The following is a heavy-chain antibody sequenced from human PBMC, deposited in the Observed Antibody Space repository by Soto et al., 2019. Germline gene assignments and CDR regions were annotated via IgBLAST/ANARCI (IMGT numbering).Heavy chain of an antibody. CDR1: GFTFDDYT. CDR2: ISWDGGST. J-gene: IGHJ6*02. D-gene: IGHD3-9*01. CDR3: AKAYDIFTGYPSGYYYGMDV. V-gene: IGHV3-43*01. Sequence: GSLRLSSAASGFTFDDYTMHWARQAPGKGLEWVSLISWDGGSTYYADSVKGRFTISRDNIKNSLHLQMNSLRTEDTALYYCAKAYDIFTGYPSGYYYGMDVWGQGTTVTVSS.